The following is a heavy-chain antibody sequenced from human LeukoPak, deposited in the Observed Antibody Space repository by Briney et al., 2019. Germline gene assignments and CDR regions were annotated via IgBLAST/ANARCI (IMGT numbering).Heavy chain of an antibody. D-gene: IGHD3/OR15-3a*01. CDR1: GSTFSNYW. V-gene: IGHV3-74*01. CDR2: IGTDGSST. CDR3: ARQGLYDSSDFWTFQH. Sequence: GGSLRLSCAASGSTFSNYWMHWVRQVPGKGLVWVSRIGTDGSSTTYADYVKGRFTISRDNAKNSVYLQMNSLRAEDTAVYYCARQGLYDSSDFWTFQHWGQGTLVTVSS. J-gene: IGHJ1*01.